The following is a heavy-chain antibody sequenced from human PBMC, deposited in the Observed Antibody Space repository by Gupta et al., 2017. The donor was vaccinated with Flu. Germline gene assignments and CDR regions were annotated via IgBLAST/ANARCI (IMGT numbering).Heavy chain of an antibody. J-gene: IGHJ4*02. CDR2: INTNTGQP. CDR3: ARDWGYCSSTSCNREFDY. Sequence: NWVRQAPGQGLEWMGGINTNTGQPTYAQAFTGRFVFSVDTSVSTAYLQISGLKAEDTAVYYCARDWGYCSSTSCNREFDYWGQGALVTVSS. V-gene: IGHV7-4-1*02. D-gene: IGHD2-2*02.